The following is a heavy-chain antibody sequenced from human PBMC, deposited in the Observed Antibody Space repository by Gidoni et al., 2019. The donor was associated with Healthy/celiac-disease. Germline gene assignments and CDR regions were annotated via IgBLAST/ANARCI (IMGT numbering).Heavy chain of an antibody. V-gene: IGHV4-59*01. CDR1: GGSISSSY. D-gene: IGHD3-16*01. CDR3: ASTYGLGGAYYLDY. Sequence: QVQLQESGPGLVKPSETLSLTCTVAGGSISSSYWSGIRQPPGKGLEWIGYINYSGSTNYNPSLKIRVTISVDTSKNQFCLKLSSVTAADTAVYYCASTYGLGGAYYLDYWGQGTLVTVSS. CDR2: INYSGST. J-gene: IGHJ4*02.